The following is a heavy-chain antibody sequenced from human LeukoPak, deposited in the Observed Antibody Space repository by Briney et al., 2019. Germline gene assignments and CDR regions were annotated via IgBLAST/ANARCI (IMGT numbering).Heavy chain of an antibody. CDR2: IRHHGMNE. V-gene: IGHV3-30*02. Sequence: GGSLRLSCAASGFTFSSFGMHWARQTPTKGLEWVAFIRHHGMNESYVDSVKGRFTISRDNSKHTLYLQMNSLRVEDTAVYYCAKDRRDYGDYGLDYWGQGTLVTVAS. CDR3: AKDRRDYGDYGLDY. J-gene: IGHJ4*02. D-gene: IGHD4-17*01. CDR1: GFTFSSFG.